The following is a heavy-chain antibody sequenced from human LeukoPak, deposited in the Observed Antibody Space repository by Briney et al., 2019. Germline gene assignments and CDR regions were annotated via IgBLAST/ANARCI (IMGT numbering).Heavy chain of an antibody. CDR2: FGTRHTHI. J-gene: IGHJ6*02. CDR1: GFTFNNYA. D-gene: IGHD2-21*02. Sequence: GGSLRLSCAASGFTFNNYALTWVRQAPGKGLEWVALFGTRHTHIFYADSVEGRFAISRDNSKNTVYLQMNSLRVEDAAVYYCAARLPLYGMDVWGQGTTVTVSS. V-gene: IGHV3-23*01. CDR3: AARLPLYGMDV.